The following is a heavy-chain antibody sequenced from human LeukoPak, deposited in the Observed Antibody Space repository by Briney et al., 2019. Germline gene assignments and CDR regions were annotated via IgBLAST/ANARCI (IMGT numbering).Heavy chain of an antibody. J-gene: IGHJ3*02. CDR1: GYTFTGYY. CDR3: ARESYDAFDI. Sequence: ASVKVSCKASGYTFTGYYMHWVRQAPGGGLEWMGRINPTSGGTNYAQKFQGRVTMTRDTSISTAYMELSRLRSDDTAVYYCARESYDAFDIWGQGTMVTVSS. CDR2: INPTSGGT. V-gene: IGHV1-2*06. D-gene: IGHD3-10*01.